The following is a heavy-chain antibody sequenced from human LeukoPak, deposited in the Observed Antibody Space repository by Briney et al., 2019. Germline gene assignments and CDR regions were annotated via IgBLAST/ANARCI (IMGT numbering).Heavy chain of an antibody. CDR2: IYYSGST. CDR1: GGSISSYY. Sequence: SETLSLTCTVSGGSISSYYWGWIRQPPGKGLEWIGSIYYSGSTYYNPSLKSRVTISVDTSKNQFSLKLSSVTAADTAVYYCARVLNYYDSSGYYYLEPFDYWGQGTLVTVSS. J-gene: IGHJ4*02. D-gene: IGHD3-22*01. CDR3: ARVLNYYDSSGYYYLEPFDY. V-gene: IGHV4-39*07.